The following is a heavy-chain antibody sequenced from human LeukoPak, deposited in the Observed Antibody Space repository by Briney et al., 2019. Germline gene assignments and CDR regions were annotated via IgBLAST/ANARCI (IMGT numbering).Heavy chain of an antibody. Sequence: PGGSLRLSCAASGFTFSSYWMSWVRQAPGKGLEWVANIKQDGSEKYYVDSVKGRFTISRDNAKNTLYLQMNSLGAEDTAVYYCASSSRIAVAGYAFDIWGQETMVTVSS. J-gene: IGHJ3*02. CDR3: ASSSRIAVAGYAFDI. D-gene: IGHD6-19*01. CDR1: GFTFSSYW. CDR2: IKQDGSEK. V-gene: IGHV3-7*01.